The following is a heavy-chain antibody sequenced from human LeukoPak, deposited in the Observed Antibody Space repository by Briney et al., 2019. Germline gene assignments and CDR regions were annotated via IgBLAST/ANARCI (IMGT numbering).Heavy chain of an antibody. V-gene: IGHV4-39*01. CDR2: IYYSGNT. D-gene: IGHD1-26*01. CDR3: ARSWKVGEGAFDI. CDR1: GGSISSSSNYS. Sequence: SETLSLTCTVSGGSISSSSNYSWGWIRQPPGKGLEWIGNIYYSGNTYYNLYLKSRVTISVDTSKNQFSLKLTSVTAADTAVYYCARSWKVGEGAFDIWGRGTLVTVSS. J-gene: IGHJ3*02.